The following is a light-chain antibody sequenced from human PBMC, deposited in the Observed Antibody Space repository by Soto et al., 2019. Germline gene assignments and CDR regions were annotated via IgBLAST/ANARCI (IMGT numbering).Light chain of an antibody. J-gene: IGLJ1*01. CDR3: ATWDDSLNGFYV. V-gene: IGLV1-47*01. Sequence: QSVLTQPPSASGTPGQGVTSSCSGSTSNIGSNYVYWYQQLPGTAPKLLIYSNTQRPSGVPDRFSGSKSGTSASLAISGLRSDDEADYFCATWDDSLNGFYVFGTGTKVTVL. CDR1: TSNIGSNY. CDR2: SNT.